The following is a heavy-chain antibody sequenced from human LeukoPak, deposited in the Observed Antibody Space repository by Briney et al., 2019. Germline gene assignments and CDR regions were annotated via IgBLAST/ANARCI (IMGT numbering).Heavy chain of an antibody. V-gene: IGHV4-61*01. D-gene: IGHD4-17*01. J-gene: IGHJ4*02. CDR2: IYYSGST. Sequence: PSETLSLTCTVSGRSVSSGSYYWSWIRQPPGKGLEWIGYIYYSGSTNYNPSLKSRVTISVDTSKNQFSLKLSSVTAADTAVYYCARVYGDYGWVFDCWGQGTLVTVSS. CDR1: GRSVSSGSYY. CDR3: ARVYGDYGWVFDC.